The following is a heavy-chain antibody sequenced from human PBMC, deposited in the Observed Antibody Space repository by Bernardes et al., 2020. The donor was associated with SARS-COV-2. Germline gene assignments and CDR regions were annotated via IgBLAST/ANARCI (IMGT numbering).Heavy chain of an antibody. V-gene: IGHV4-34*01. J-gene: IGHJ5*02. CDR1: GGSFSGYY. CDR3: ARRTKITMIVIAVVGWFDP. CDR2: INHSGST. D-gene: IGHD3-22*01. Sequence: SEPLSLTCAVYGGSFSGYYWSWIRQPPGKGLEWIGEINHSGSTNYNPSLKSRVTISVDTSKNQFSLKLSSVTAADTAVYYCARRTKITMIVIAVVGWFDPWGQGTLVTVSS.